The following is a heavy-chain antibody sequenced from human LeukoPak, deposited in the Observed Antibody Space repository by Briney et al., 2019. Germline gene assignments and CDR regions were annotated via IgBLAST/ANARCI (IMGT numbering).Heavy chain of an antibody. V-gene: IGHV3-20*04. J-gene: IGHJ6*03. Sequence: GGSLRLSCAASGFTFDDYGVSWVRQAPGKGLEWVSGITWNGGSTGYADSVKCRFTISRDNAKSSPYLQMNSLRDEDTALYYCARATSSSGYYYYYMDVWGKGTTVTVSS. CDR3: ARATSSSGYYYYYMDV. CDR2: ITWNGGST. CDR1: GFTFDDYG. D-gene: IGHD6-6*01.